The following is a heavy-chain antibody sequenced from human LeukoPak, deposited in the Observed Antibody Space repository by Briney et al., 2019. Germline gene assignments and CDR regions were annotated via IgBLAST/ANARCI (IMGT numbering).Heavy chain of an antibody. J-gene: IGHJ4*02. CDR1: GDSVSSNSAA. Sequence: SQTLSLTCAISGDSVSSNSAAWNWIRQSPPRGLEWLRRTYYRSKWYNDYAVSVKSRITIKPDTSKNQFSLQLNSVTPEDTAIYYCARIVGGSPDYWGLGTLVTVSS. CDR3: ARIVGGSPDY. CDR2: TYYRSKWYN. V-gene: IGHV6-1*01. D-gene: IGHD2-15*01.